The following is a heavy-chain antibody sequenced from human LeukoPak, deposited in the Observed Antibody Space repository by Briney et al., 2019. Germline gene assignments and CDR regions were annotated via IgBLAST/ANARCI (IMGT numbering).Heavy chain of an antibody. D-gene: IGHD3-10*01. J-gene: IGHJ6*02. CDR1: ANSFTTYG. CDR3: ARGARELVHYYGMDV. Sequence: GASVKVSCKASANSFTTYGFSWVRQAPGQGLEWMGWISAYNGNTNYAQKLQGRVTMTTDTSTTTAYMELRSLRSDDTAVYYCARGARELVHYYGMDVWGQGTTVTVSS. CDR2: ISAYNGNT. V-gene: IGHV1-18*01.